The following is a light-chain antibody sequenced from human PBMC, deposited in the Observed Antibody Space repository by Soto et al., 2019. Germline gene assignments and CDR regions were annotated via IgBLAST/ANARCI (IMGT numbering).Light chain of an antibody. CDR2: AAS. Sequence: DIQMTQSPSSVSASVGDRVTITCRASQSISASLAWYQQKPGTVPNLLIFAASSLQSGVPSRFSGSGAGTEFTLSITSLQPEDFGTYYCQQGDSFPIAFGQGTRLEMK. J-gene: IGKJ5*01. CDR3: QQGDSFPIA. CDR1: QSISAS. V-gene: IGKV1-12*01.